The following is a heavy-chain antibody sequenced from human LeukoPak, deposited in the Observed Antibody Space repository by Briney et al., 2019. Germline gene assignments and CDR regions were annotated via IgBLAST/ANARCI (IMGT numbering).Heavy chain of an antibody. CDR3: ARRYDYGDYVGDFDY. V-gene: IGHV1-18*01. CDR2: ITTYNGNT. D-gene: IGHD4-17*01. Sequence: GASVKVSCKASGYTFTSYPISWVRQAPGQGLEWMGWITTYNGNTNYAQKLQGRVTITTDTTTGTAYMELRGLRSDDTAVYYCARRYDYGDYVGDFDYWGQGTLVTVSS. CDR1: GYTFTSYP. J-gene: IGHJ4*02.